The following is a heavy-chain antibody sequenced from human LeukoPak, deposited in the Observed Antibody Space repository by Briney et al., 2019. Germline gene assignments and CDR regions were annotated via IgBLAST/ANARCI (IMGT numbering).Heavy chain of an antibody. CDR1: GFTFSSYA. D-gene: IGHD2-15*01. Sequence: GGSLRLSCAAPGFTFSSYAMHWVRQAPGKGLEWVAFIQYDWSIKHYADSAKGRFTISRDNSKNTLYLQMNNLRPEKTAVYYCAKEGGSANDAFDIWGQGTMVTVSS. CDR2: IQYDWSIK. J-gene: IGHJ3*02. CDR3: AKEGGSANDAFDI. V-gene: IGHV3-30*02.